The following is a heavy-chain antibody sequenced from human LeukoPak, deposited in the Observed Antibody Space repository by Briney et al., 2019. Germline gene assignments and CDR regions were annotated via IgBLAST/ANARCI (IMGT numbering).Heavy chain of an antibody. CDR1: GFIVSDDY. CDR2: IYSGGAT. CDR3: ASGGKYCTGGACYGD. J-gene: IGHJ4*02. D-gene: IGHD2-8*02. V-gene: IGHV3-53*01. Sequence: GGSLRLSCAASGFIVSDDYISWVRQTPGKGLEWVSVIYSGGATFYADSVKGRFTISRDNSKNTVHLQMNSLRAEDTAVFYCASGGKYCTGGACYGDWGQGTLVTVSS.